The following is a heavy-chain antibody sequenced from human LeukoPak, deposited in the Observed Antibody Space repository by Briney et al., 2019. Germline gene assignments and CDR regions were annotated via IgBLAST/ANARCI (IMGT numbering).Heavy chain of an antibody. CDR2: IIPIFGTA. V-gene: IGHV1-69*05. Sequence: SVKVSCKASGGTFSSYAISWVRQAPGQGLEWMGGIIPIFGTANYAQKFQGRVTITTDESTSTAYMELSSLRSEDTAVYYCARQKGRTRPPNYYYYYHMDVWGKGTTVTVSS. J-gene: IGHJ6*03. CDR1: GGTFSSYA. CDR3: ARQKGRTRPPNYYYYYHMDV.